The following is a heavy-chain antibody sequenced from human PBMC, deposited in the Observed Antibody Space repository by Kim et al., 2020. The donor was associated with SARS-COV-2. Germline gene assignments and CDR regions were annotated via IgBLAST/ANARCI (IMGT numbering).Heavy chain of an antibody. V-gene: IGHV1-46*01. CDR1: GYTFTSYY. J-gene: IGHJ4*02. CDR2: INPSGGST. D-gene: IGHD6-13*01. CDR3: ARDPLAAAGALSPYFDY. Sequence: ASVKVSCKASGYTFTSYYMHWVRQAPGQGLEWMGIINPSGGSTSYAQKFHGRVTMTRDTSTSTVYMELSSLRSEDTAVYYCARDPLAAAGALSPYFDYWGQGTLVTVSS.